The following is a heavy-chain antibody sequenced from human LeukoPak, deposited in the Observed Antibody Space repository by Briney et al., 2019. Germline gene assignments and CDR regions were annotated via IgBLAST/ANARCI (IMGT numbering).Heavy chain of an antibody. CDR1: GGSISSYY. D-gene: IGHD1-26*01. CDR2: IYYSGST. J-gene: IGHJ4*02. V-gene: IGHV4-59*01. CDR3: ATSTRVGGSYPYYFDY. Sequence: KPSETLSLTCTVSGGSISSYYWSWIRQPPGQGLEWIGYIYYSGSTNYNPSLKSRVTVSVATSKNQFSLKLSSVTAADTAVYYCATSTRVGGSYPYYFDYWGQGTLVTVSS.